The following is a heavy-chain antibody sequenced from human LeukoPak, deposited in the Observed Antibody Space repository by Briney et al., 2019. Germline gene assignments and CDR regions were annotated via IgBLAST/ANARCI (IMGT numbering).Heavy chain of an antibody. CDR3: AKLGLYDY. J-gene: IGHJ4*02. V-gene: IGHV3-30*02. D-gene: IGHD3-16*01. CDR1: GFTFSSYG. Sequence: GGSLRLSCAASGFTFSSYGMHWVRQAPGKGLEWVAFIRYDGSNKYYADSVKGRFTISRDNSKNTLYLQMNGLRAEDTAVYYCAKLGLYDYWGQGTLVTVSS. CDR2: IRYDGSNK.